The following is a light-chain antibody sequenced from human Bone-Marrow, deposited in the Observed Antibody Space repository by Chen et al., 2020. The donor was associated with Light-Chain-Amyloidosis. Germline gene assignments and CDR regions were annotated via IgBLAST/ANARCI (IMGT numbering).Light chain of an antibody. CDR3: QQYGTSPLT. V-gene: IGKV3-20*01. CDR2: GSS. Sequence: EIVLTQSPGTLSLSPGEGPNLSCRASQTISSKYLTWYKQKFGQAPRLLIYGSSSRATGIPDRFTGSGSGTDFTLTINRLEPEDCAMYYCQQYGTSPLTFGGGTKVEIK. CDR1: QTISSKY. J-gene: IGKJ4*01.